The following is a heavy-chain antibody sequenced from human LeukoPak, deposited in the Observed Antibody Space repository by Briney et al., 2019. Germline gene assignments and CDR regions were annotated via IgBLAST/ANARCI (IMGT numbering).Heavy chain of an antibody. J-gene: IGHJ4*02. Sequence: SQTLSLTCTVSGGSISSGGYYWSWIRQHQGKGLEWIVSIYYSGSTYYNPSLKSRVPISVDTSNNQFSLKLSSVTAADTAVYYCARHVGVRSDVRQQLGGDFDYWGQGTLVTVSS. CDR2: IYYSGST. V-gene: IGHV4-30-2*03. D-gene: IGHD6-13*01. CDR3: ARHVGVRSDVRQQLGGDFDY. CDR1: GGSISSGGYY.